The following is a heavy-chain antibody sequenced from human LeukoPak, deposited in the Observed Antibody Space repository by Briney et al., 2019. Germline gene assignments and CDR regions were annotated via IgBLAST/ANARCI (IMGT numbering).Heavy chain of an antibody. CDR1: GGSISSYY. CDR3: ARNSLGSSDAFDI. D-gene: IGHD3-16*01. Sequence: KPSETLSLTCTVSGGSISSYYWSWIRQPPGKGLEWIGYIYYSGSTNYNPSLKSRVTISVDTSKNQFSLKLCSVTAADTAVYHCARNSLGSSDAFDIWGQGTMVTVSS. J-gene: IGHJ3*02. V-gene: IGHV4-59*01. CDR2: IYYSGST.